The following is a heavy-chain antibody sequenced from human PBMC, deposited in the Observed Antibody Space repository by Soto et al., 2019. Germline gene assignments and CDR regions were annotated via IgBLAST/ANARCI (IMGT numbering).Heavy chain of an antibody. CDR2: ISISSSTR. CDR1: GFTFSSYV. CDR3: ARGGGFFDY. Sequence: EVQLVESGGGLVQPGGSLRLSCAASGFTFSSYVINWVRQAPGEGLEWVSHISISSSTRYYADSVRGRFTISRDNAKNSLYLQMNSLRDEDTAVYYCARGGGFFDYWGQGTLVTVSS. D-gene: IGHD3-10*01. V-gene: IGHV3-48*02. J-gene: IGHJ4*02.